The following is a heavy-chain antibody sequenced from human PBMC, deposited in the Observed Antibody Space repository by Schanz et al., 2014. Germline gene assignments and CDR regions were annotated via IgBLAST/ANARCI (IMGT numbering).Heavy chain of an antibody. V-gene: IGHV3-33*08. Sequence: QVQLVESGGGVVQPGRSLRLSCAAYGFTLSSYGMHWVRQAPGKGLEWVAAMSYDGSIKYYADSVKGRFTMSRDNSKNTLYLQMNSLRAEDTAVYYCARANYRRKINFDYWGRGTLVTVSS. D-gene: IGHD3-10*01. CDR2: MSYDGSIK. J-gene: IGHJ4*02. CDR3: ARANYRRKINFDY. CDR1: GFTLSSYG.